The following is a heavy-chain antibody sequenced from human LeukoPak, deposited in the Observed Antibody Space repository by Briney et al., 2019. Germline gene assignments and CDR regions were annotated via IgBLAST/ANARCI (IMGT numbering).Heavy chain of an antibody. J-gene: IGHJ4*02. CDR1: GFTFSSYG. CDR2: ISGSNSYI. D-gene: IGHD5/OR15-5a*01. CDR3: AKGGVWPLEGDFDY. V-gene: IGHV3-21*04. Sequence: GGSLRLSCAASGFTFSSYGMHWVRQAPGKGLEWVSSISGSNSYIYYADSMKGRFTISRDNAKNSLYLQMNNLRAEDTALYYCAKGGVWPLEGDFDYWGQGVLVTVSS.